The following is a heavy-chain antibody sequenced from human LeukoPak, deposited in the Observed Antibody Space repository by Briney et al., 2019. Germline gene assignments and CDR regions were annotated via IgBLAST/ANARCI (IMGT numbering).Heavy chain of an antibody. CDR3: AEPEGGYYDIRPD. CDR1: GGTFSSYA. Sequence: SVKVSCKASGGTFSSYAISWVRQAPGQGLEWMGGIIPIFGTANYAQKFQGRVTITADESTSTAYMELSSLRSEDTAVYYCAEPEGGYYDIRPDWGQRTLVTVSS. J-gene: IGHJ4*02. D-gene: IGHD3-22*01. V-gene: IGHV1-69*13. CDR2: IIPIFGTA.